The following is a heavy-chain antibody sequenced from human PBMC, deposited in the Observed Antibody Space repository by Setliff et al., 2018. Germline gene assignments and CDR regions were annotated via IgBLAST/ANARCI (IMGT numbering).Heavy chain of an antibody. J-gene: IGHJ6*02. V-gene: IGHV1-18*01. D-gene: IGHD1-26*01. CDR3: ARFRVSSGGYNYYAMDV. Sequence: ASVKVSCKSSGFTFTDYGITWVRQVPGQGLEWMGWINNYNFNTNYAQKLQDRVTITTDTSTTTVYMELRGLRSDDTATYYCARFRVSSGGYNYYAMDVWGQGTTVTVSS. CDR1: GFTFTDYG. CDR2: INNYNFNT.